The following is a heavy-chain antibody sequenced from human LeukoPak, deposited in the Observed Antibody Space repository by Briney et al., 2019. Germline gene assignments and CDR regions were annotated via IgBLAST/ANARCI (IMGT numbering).Heavy chain of an antibody. Sequence: GGSLRLSCAASGFTFSSYGMHWVRQAPGKGLEWVAVISYDGSNKYYADSVKGRFTISRDNSKNTLYLQMNSLRAEDTAVYYCAKDLLSSYEMVDYWGQGTLVTVSS. D-gene: IGHD5-12*01. V-gene: IGHV3-30*18. CDR2: ISYDGSNK. CDR1: GFTFSSYG. CDR3: AKDLLSSYEMVDY. J-gene: IGHJ4*02.